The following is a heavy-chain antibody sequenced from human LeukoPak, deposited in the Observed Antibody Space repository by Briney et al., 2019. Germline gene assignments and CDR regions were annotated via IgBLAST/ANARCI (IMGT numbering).Heavy chain of an antibody. J-gene: IGHJ4*02. D-gene: IGHD6-13*01. CDR1: GLTFSTYA. CDR2: ISGSGGST. V-gene: IGHV3-23*01. CDR3: AKATYSSSWNLYFDY. Sequence: GGSLRLTCAASGLTFSTYAMSWVRQAPGKGLEWVSTISGSGGSTYYADSVKGRFTISRDNSKNTLYLQMNSLKAEDTAVYYCAKATYSSSWNLYFDYWGQGTLVTVFS.